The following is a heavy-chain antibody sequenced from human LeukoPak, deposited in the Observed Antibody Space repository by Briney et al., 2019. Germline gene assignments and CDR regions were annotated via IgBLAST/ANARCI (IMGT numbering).Heavy chain of an antibody. Sequence: ASVKVSCKASGYTFTGYYMHWVRQAPGQGLEWMGWINPNSGGTNYAQKFQGWVTMTRDTSISTAYMELSRLRSDDTAVYYCARDRGSGSYYNHYYYYGMDVWGQGTTVTVS. CDR2: INPNSGGT. V-gene: IGHV1-2*04. CDR3: ARDRGSGSYYNHYYYYGMDV. J-gene: IGHJ6*02. CDR1: GYTFTGYY. D-gene: IGHD3-10*01.